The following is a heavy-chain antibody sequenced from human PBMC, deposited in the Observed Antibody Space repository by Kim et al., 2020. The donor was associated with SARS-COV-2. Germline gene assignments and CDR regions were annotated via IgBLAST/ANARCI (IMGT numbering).Heavy chain of an antibody. J-gene: IGHJ4*02. CDR3: ASGKLWFGELSLPGD. V-gene: IGHV3-33*01. CDR1: GFTFSSYG. Sequence: GGSLRLSCAASGFTFSSYGMHWVRQAPGKGLEWVAVIWYDGSNKYYADSVKGRFTISRDNSKNTLYLQMNSLRAEDTAVYYCASGKLWFGELSLPGDWGQGTLVTVSS. CDR2: IWYDGSNK. D-gene: IGHD3-10*01.